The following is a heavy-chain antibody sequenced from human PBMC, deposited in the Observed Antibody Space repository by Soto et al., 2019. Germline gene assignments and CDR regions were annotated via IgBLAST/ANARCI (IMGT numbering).Heavy chain of an antibody. CDR3: ANIAAVGRASAY. Sequence: EVQLVESGGGLVQHGGSLRLSCAASGFTFSSYWMSWARQAPGKGLEWVANIKQDGSEKYYVDSVKGRFTISRDNAKSSLYLQMNSLRAEDTAVYYCANIAAVGRASAYWGQGTLVTVSS. D-gene: IGHD6-13*01. V-gene: IGHV3-7*05. CDR2: IKQDGSEK. CDR1: GFTFSSYW. J-gene: IGHJ4*02.